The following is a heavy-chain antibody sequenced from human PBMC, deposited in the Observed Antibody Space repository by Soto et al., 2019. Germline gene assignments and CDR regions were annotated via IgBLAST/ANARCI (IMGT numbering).Heavy chain of an antibody. J-gene: IGHJ4*02. D-gene: IGHD3-10*01. V-gene: IGHV1-18*01. CDR2: ISPHNGNT. CDR3: ARWLYGSGSYYFD. Sequence: QVQLVQSGAEVKKPGASVKVSCKASGYTFINYGISWVRQAPGQGLEWMGWISPHNGNTNFAQNFQGRVTMPTDASTTTAYMELRSLRSDDTAVYYCARWLYGSGSYYFDWGQGTLVTVSS. CDR1: GYTFINYG.